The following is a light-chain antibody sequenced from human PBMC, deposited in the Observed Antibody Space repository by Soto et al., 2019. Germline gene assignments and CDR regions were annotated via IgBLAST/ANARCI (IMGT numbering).Light chain of an antibody. CDR2: DAS. CDR3: QKHASE. V-gene: IGKV1-27*01. Sequence: DIQMTQSPPSLSASVGDRVTITCRASQAIYNYVAWYQQKPGKLPTLLIYDASTLQSGVPSRFSGSGYGTDFTLTISSRQPEDVATYYCQKHASEFGQGTKVEIK. CDR1: QAIYNY. J-gene: IGKJ1*01.